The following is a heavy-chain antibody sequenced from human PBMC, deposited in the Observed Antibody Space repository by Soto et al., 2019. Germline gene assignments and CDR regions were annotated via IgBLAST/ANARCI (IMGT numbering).Heavy chain of an antibody. CDR2: IYTSGST. CDR3: ARDKADYDFRSGYYYGMDV. J-gene: IGHJ6*02. CDR1: GGSISSYY. D-gene: IGHD3-3*01. V-gene: IGHV4-4*07. Sequence: SETLSLTXTVSGGSISSYYWSWIRQPAGKGLEWIGRIYTSGSTNYNPSLKSRVTMSVDTSKNQFSLKLSSVTAADTAVYYCARDKADYDFRSGYYYGMDVWGQGTTVTVS.